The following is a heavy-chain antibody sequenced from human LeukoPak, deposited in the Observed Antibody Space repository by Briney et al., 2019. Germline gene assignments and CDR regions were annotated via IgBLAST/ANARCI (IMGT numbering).Heavy chain of an antibody. J-gene: IGHJ5*02. V-gene: IGHV3-23*01. CDR1: GFTFAAYA. CDR2: IGSGSAGT. Sequence: PGGSLRLSCAGSGFTFAAYAMSWFRQAPGKGLEWVSAIGSGSAGTHYADSVKGRFTIYRDDSKNTLYLQMNSLRVGDTAVYYCARPRLPVAGTRWFDPWGQGTLVTVSS. D-gene: IGHD6-13*01. CDR3: ARPRLPVAGTRWFDP.